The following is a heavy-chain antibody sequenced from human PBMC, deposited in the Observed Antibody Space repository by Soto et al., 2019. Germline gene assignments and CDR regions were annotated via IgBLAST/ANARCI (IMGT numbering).Heavy chain of an antibody. D-gene: IGHD6-6*01. CDR2: IIPIFGTA. CDR3: ARGATEFSIAARLSFDY. CDR1: GGTFSSYA. J-gene: IGHJ4*02. Sequence: SVKVSCKVSGGTFSSYAISWVRQAPGQRLEWMGGIIPIFGTANYGQKFQGRVTITADESTSTAYMELSSLRSEDTAVYYCARGATEFSIAARLSFDYWGQGTLVTVSS. V-gene: IGHV1-69*13.